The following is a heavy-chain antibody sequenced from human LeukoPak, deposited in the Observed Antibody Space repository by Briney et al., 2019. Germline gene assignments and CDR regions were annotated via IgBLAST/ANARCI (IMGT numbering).Heavy chain of an antibody. J-gene: IGHJ4*02. D-gene: IGHD6-19*01. CDR3: AKNRGKGAVSGTGEIDY. CDR1: AFTFSNYA. CDR2: LSATVSDGGA. V-gene: IGHV3-23*01. Sequence: PGGSLRLSCAASAFTFSNYAMSWVRQAPGKGLEWVSTLSATVSDGGAYYADSVKGRLTISRDNSKNTLHLQMNSLRDEDTAMYYCAKNRGKGAVSGTGEIDYWGQGTLVTVSS.